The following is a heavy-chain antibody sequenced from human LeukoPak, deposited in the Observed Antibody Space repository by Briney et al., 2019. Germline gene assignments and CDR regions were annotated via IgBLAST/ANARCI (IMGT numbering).Heavy chain of an antibody. CDR1: GFTVSSNY. J-gene: IGHJ4*02. V-gene: IGHV3-53*01. Sequence: GGSLRLSCAAFGFTVSSNYMSWVRQAPGKGLEWVSVIYSGGSTYYADSVKGRFTISRDNSKNTLYLQMNSLRAEDTAVYYCARGRRDGYNPRGYYFDYWGQGTLVTVSS. D-gene: IGHD5-24*01. CDR3: ARGRRDGYNPRGYYFDY. CDR2: IYSGGST.